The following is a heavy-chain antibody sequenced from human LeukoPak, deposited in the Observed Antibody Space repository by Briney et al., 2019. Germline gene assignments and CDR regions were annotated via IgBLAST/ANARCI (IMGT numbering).Heavy chain of an antibody. V-gene: IGHV1-2*02. J-gene: IGHJ4*02. Sequence: VASVKVSCKASGYTFTGYYMHWVRQAPGQGLEWMGWINPNSGGTNYAQKLQGRVTMTTDTSTSTAYMELRSLRSDDTAVYYCARDRPNHYDSSGYFDWGQGTLVTVSS. CDR2: INPNSGGT. D-gene: IGHD3-22*01. CDR3: ARDRPNHYDSSGYFD. CDR1: GYTFTGYY.